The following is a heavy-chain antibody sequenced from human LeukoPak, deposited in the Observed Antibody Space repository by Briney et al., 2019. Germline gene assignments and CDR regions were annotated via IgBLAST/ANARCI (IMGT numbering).Heavy chain of an antibody. Sequence: ASVKVSCKASGYTFTGYYMHWVRQAPGQGPEWMGWINANSGGTKYAQKLQGRVTMTTETSTSTAYMELRSLRSADTAVYYCARAKRGHYWFDPWGQGTLVTVSS. J-gene: IGHJ5*02. CDR3: ARAKRGHYWFDP. CDR2: INANSGGT. CDR1: GYTFTGYY. V-gene: IGHV1-2*02.